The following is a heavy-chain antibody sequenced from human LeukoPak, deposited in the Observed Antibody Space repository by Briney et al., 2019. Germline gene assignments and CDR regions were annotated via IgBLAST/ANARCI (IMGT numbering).Heavy chain of an antibody. CDR2: IYTSGST. V-gene: IGHV4-4*07. CDR1: GGSISSYY. Sequence: KPSETLSLTCTVPGGSISSYYWSWIRQPAGKGLEWIGRIYTSGSTNYNPSLKSRVNMSVDPSKNQFSLKLRSVTAPDTALAYWAREVDTMIVGFDIWGQGTMVTVSS. D-gene: IGHD3-22*01. J-gene: IGHJ3*02. CDR3: AREVDTMIVGFDI.